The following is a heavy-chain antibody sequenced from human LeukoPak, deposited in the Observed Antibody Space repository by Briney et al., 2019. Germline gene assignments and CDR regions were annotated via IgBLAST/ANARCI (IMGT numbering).Heavy chain of an antibody. CDR1: GGSISSYY. Sequence: SETLSLTCTVSGGSISSYYWSWIRQPTGKGLEWIEYIYYSGSTNYNPSLKSRVTISVDTSKNQFSLKLSSVTAADTAVYYCARGDVRDWFDPWGQGTLVTVSS. J-gene: IGHJ5*02. D-gene: IGHD5-24*01. CDR3: ARGDVRDWFDP. V-gene: IGHV4-59*13. CDR2: IYYSGST.